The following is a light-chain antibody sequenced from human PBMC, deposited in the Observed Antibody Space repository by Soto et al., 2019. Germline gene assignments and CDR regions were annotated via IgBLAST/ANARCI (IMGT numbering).Light chain of an antibody. J-gene: IGKJ4*01. CDR3: QQRSNWPS. CDR2: DAS. V-gene: IGKV3-11*01. Sequence: EIVLTQSPATLSLSPGERATLSCRASQSVSSYLAWYQQKPGQAPRLLIYDASNRATGIPARFSGSGSGTDFTLTISSLELEGFAVYYCQQRSNWPSFGGGTKVEIK. CDR1: QSVSSY.